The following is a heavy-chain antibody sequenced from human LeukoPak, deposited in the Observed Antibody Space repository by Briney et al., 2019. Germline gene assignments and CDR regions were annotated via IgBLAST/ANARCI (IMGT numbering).Heavy chain of an antibody. CDR1: GDSLSTSTYY. V-gene: IGHV4-39*07. CDR2: IYYSGST. D-gene: IGHD7-27*01. CDR3: ATRKLGNDY. J-gene: IGHJ4*02. Sequence: PSETLSLTCGVSGDSLSTSTYYWDYIRQPPGKGLEWIGSIYYSGSTYYNPSLKSRVTISVDTSKNQFSLKLSSVTAADTAVYYCATRKLGNDYWGQGTLVTVSS.